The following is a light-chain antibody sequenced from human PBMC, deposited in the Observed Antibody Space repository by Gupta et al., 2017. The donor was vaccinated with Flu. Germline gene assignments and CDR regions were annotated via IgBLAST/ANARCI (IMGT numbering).Light chain of an antibody. J-gene: IGLJ3*02. CDR3: ASYTNTADRV. Sequence: GDVGHHNYFAWYQQHPGRAPKLIIYEVYNRPSGISDRFSGSRSGNTAFLTISGLQAEDEAHYACASYTNTADRVFGGGTKVTVL. V-gene: IGLV2-14*01. CDR1: GDVGHHNY. CDR2: EVY.